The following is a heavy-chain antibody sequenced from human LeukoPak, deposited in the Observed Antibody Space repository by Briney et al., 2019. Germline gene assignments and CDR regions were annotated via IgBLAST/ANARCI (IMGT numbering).Heavy chain of an antibody. V-gene: IGHV3-7*01. Sequence: GGSLRPSCAASGLTFRRDWMSWVRQAPGKGLEWVAMIKQDGSDKYYVDSVKGRFTISSDNTKNSLNLQMNSLRAEDTAVYYCATLDTAMVTNFGYWGQGTLVTVSS. CDR2: IKQDGSDK. CDR3: ATLDTAMVTNFGY. J-gene: IGHJ4*02. CDR1: GLTFRRDW. D-gene: IGHD5-18*01.